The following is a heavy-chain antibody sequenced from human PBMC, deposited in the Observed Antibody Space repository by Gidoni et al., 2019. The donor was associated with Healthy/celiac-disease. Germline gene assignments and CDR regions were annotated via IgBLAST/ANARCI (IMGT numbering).Heavy chain of an antibody. Sequence: EVQLVESGVGGVQPGRSLRLSCTASGCTFGDYAMRWFRRAPGKGLQWVGFIISKAYGGTTEYAASVKGRFTISRDDSKSIAYLQMNSLTTEATAVYSCTRAARSHDPWGQGTLVTVSS. CDR3: TRAARSHDP. CDR2: IISKAYGGTT. D-gene: IGHD6-25*01. V-gene: IGHV3-49*03. J-gene: IGHJ5*02. CDR1: GCTFGDYA.